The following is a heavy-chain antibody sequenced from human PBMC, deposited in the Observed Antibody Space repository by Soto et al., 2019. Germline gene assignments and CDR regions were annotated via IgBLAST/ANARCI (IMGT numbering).Heavy chain of an antibody. V-gene: IGHV4-34*01. CDR3: ARGGIYYDSSGYYVYFDY. CDR2: INHSGST. D-gene: IGHD3-22*01. J-gene: IGHJ4*02. Sequence: SETLSLTCAVYGGSFSGYYWSWIRQPPGRGLEWIGEINHSGSTNYNPSLKSRVTISVDTSKNQFSLKLSSVTAADTAVYYCARGGIYYDSSGYYVYFDYWGQGTLVTVSS. CDR1: GGSFSGYY.